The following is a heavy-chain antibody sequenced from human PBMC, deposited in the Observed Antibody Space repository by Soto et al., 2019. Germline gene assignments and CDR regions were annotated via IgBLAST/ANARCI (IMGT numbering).Heavy chain of an antibody. CDR2: IYYSGST. J-gene: IGHJ4*02. CDR3: ARVRVMAGYKRMSPYFDY. CDR1: GGSISSGGYY. D-gene: IGHD2-8*01. Sequence: SETLSLTCTVSGGSISSGGYYWSWIRQHPGKGLEWIGYIYYSGSTYYNPSLKSRVTISVDTSKNQFSLKLSSVTAANTAVYYCARVRVMAGYKRMSPYFDYWGQGTLVTVSS. V-gene: IGHV4-31*03.